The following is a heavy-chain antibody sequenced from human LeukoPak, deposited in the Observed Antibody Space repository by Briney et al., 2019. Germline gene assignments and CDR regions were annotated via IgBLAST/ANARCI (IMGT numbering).Heavy chain of an antibody. Sequence: PGASVKVSCRASGYTFTSYGISWVRQAPGQGLEWMGWISAYNGNTNYAKKLQGRVTMTTDTSTSTAYMELRSLRSDDTAVYYCVHSGSYSEDYFQHWGQGTLVTVSS. D-gene: IGHD1-26*01. CDR3: VHSGSYSEDYFQH. CDR2: ISAYNGNT. CDR1: GYTFTSYG. V-gene: IGHV1-18*01. J-gene: IGHJ1*01.